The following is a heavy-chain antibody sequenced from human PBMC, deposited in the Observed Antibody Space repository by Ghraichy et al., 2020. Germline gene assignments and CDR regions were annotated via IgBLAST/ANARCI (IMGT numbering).Heavy chain of an antibody. CDR1: GYTFTSYA. Sequence: ASVKVSCKASGYTFTSYAMHWVRQAPGQRLEWMGWINAGNGNTKYSQKFQGRVTITRDTSASTAYMELSSLRSEDTAVYYCARDRIAVAGQRSLYYYYYGMDVWGQGTTVTVFS. CDR2: INAGNGNT. D-gene: IGHD6-19*01. V-gene: IGHV1-3*01. CDR3: ARDRIAVAGQRSLYYYYYGMDV. J-gene: IGHJ6*02.